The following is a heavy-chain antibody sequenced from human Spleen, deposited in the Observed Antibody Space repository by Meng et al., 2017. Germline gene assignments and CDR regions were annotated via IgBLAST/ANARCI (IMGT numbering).Heavy chain of an antibody. V-gene: IGHV1-69*06. CDR1: GGSFSSYA. D-gene: IGHD5-24*01. J-gene: IGHJ4*02. CDR3: ARDAHLEEMAMDY. Sequence: QGQLVKSGAEVNKPGSSVKVSCKASGGSFSSYAFSWVRQAPGQGLEWMGGIIPMLGTANYAQKFQGRVRITADKSTSTAYMELSSLRSEDTAVYYCARDAHLEEMAMDYWGQGTLVTVSS. CDR2: IIPMLGTA.